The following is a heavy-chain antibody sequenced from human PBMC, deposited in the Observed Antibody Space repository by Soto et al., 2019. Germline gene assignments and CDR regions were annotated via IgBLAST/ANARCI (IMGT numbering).Heavy chain of an antibody. CDR3: ARDFSGWSLVGYYYYGMDV. J-gene: IGHJ6*01. V-gene: IGHV1-18*04. CDR1: GYTFTSYG. D-gene: IGHD6-19*01. CDR2: ISAYNGNT. Sequence: ASVKVSCKASGYTFTSYGISWVRQAPGQGLEWMGWISAYNGNTNYAQKVQGRVTMTIDTPTSTAYMDLRSLRSDDTDVYYCARDFSGWSLVGYYYYGMDVWGQGTTVTVSS.